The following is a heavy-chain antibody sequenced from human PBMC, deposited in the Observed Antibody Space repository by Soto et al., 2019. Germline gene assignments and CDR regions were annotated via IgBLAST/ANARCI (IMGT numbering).Heavy chain of an antibody. V-gene: IGHV4-61*01. Sequence: PSETLSLTCTVSGGSVSSGSYYWSWIRQPPGKGLEWIGYIYYSGSTNYNPSLKSRVTISVDTSKNQFSLKLSSVTAADTAVYYCARFYYDSSGYYPSDYWGQGTLVTVSS. CDR1: GGSVSSGSYY. J-gene: IGHJ4*02. CDR3: ARFYYDSSGYYPSDY. D-gene: IGHD3-22*01. CDR2: IYYSGST.